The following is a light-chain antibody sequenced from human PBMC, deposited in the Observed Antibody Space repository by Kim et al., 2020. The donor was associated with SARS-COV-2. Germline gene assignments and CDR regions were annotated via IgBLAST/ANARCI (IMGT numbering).Light chain of an antibody. J-gene: IGLJ2*01. Sequence: VNPGQTASIICSGDKLENKYAFGYQQKSGQSPVLVIYQDDKRPSGIPERLSGSNSGNTATLTISGTQTIDEADYCCQSWDDTTAVFGGGTQLTVL. CDR3: QSWDDTTAV. V-gene: IGLV3-1*01. CDR2: QDD. CDR1: KLENKY.